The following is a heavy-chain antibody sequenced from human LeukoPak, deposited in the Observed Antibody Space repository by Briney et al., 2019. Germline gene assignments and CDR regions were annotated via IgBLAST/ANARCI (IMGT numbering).Heavy chain of an antibody. V-gene: IGHV3-23*01. Sequence: GGSLRLSCAVSGITLSNYGMSWVRQPPGKGLEWVSSISGSGTNTYYADSVKGRFTTSRDNSRNLLFLQMRSLRVEDTDVYYCANRRHYYGSGDDYRDPWGQGTLVTVSS. CDR1: GITLSNYG. D-gene: IGHD3-10*01. CDR3: ANRRHYYGSGDDYRDP. J-gene: IGHJ5*02. CDR2: ISGSGTNT.